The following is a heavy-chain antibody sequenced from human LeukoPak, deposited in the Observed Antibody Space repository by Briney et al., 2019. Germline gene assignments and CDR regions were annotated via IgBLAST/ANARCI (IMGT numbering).Heavy chain of an antibody. CDR1: GSTLNELS. CDR3: TAGMGAHAFDI. CDR2: LDPEDGET. V-gene: IGHV1-24*01. D-gene: IGHD1-26*01. J-gene: IGHJ3*02. Sequence: ASVKVSCKVSGSTLNELSMHWVRQAPGKPLEWRGGLDPEDGETISAQKIQARVTMTEDTSTDTADMELSSLRSGDTAVYYCTAGMGAHAFDIWGQGTMVTVSS.